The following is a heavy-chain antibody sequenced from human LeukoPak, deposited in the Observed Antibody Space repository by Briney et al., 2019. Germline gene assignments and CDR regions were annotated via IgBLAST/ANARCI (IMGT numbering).Heavy chain of an antibody. Sequence: SETLSLTCAVYGGSFSGYYWSWIRQPPGKGLEWIGEINHSGSTNYNPSLKSRVTISVDTSKNQFSLKLSSVTAADTAVYYCARGGLRYFDRSTRYAFDYWGQGTLVTVSS. CDR3: ARGGLRYFDRSTRYAFDY. V-gene: IGHV4-34*01. CDR1: GGSFSGYY. CDR2: INHSGST. J-gene: IGHJ4*02. D-gene: IGHD3-9*01.